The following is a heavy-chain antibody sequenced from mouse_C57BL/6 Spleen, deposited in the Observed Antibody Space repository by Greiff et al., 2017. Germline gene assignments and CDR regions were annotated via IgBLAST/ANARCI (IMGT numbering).Heavy chain of an antibody. J-gene: IGHJ2*01. V-gene: IGHV1-82*01. D-gene: IGHD2-3*01. CDR2: IYPGDGDT. Sequence: VQLQQSGPELVKPGASVKISCKASGYAFSSSWLNWVKQRPGTGLEWIGRIYPGDGDTNYNGKFTGKATLTADKSSSTAYMQLSSLTSEDSAVYFCARDDYYDYWGQGTTLTVSS. CDR1: GYAFSSSW. CDR3: ARDDYYDY.